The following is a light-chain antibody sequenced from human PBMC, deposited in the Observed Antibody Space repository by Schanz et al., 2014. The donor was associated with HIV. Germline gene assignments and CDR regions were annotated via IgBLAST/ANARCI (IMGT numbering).Light chain of an antibody. CDR2: NTY. J-gene: IGLJ3*02. Sequence: QSVLTQPPSASGTPGQRVTISCSGSSSSIKTNTVNWFQQLPGTAPKLLIYNTYHRPSGVPDRFSGSESGTSASLAISGLQSEDEADYFCLTWDDSLKAWVFGGGTKLTVL. CDR3: LTWDDSLKAWV. V-gene: IGLV1-44*01. CDR1: SSSIKTNT.